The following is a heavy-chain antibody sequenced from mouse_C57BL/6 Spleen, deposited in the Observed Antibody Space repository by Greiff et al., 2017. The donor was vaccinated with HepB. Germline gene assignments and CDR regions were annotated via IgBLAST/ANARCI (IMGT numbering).Heavy chain of an antibody. V-gene: IGHV1-80*01. CDR2: IYPGDGDT. D-gene: IGHD2-1*01. Sequence: LQESGAELVKPGASVKISCKASGYAFSSYWMNWVKQRPGKGLEWIGQIYPGDGDTNYNGKFKGKATLTADKSSSTAYMQLSSLTSEDSAVYFCARSSTTYAMDYWGQGTSVTVSS. J-gene: IGHJ4*01. CDR1: GYAFSSYW. CDR3: ARSSTTYAMDY.